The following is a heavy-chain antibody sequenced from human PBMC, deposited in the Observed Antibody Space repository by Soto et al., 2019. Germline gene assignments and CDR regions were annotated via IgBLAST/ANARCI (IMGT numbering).Heavy chain of an antibody. Sequence: QITLKETGPALVRPTQTLTLTCSFSGFSLTTRGVAVGWIRQPPGQPLEWLALIFWDDERWYSPSLRSRLTITEDTSKNQVVLKMSNIYPVDTATYFCALRSRGYAYYFGPWGQGTLGTVSS. CDR3: ALRSRGYAYYFGP. CDR2: IFWDDER. CDR1: GFSLTTRGVA. J-gene: IGHJ4*02. D-gene: IGHD5-12*01. V-gene: IGHV2-5*02.